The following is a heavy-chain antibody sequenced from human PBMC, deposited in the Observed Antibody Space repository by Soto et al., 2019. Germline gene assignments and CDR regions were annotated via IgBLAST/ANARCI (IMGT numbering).Heavy chain of an antibody. D-gene: IGHD6-13*01. CDR1: GYTFTGYY. CDR2: INPNSGGT. V-gene: IGHV1-2*02. Sequence: ASVKVSCKASGYTFTGYYMHWVRQAPGQGLEWMGWINPNSGGTNYAQKFQGRVTMTRDTSISTAYMELSRLRSDDTAVYYCARDLDLYSSSWSYYYYGMDVWGQGTTVTVSS. J-gene: IGHJ6*02. CDR3: ARDLDLYSSSWSYYYYGMDV.